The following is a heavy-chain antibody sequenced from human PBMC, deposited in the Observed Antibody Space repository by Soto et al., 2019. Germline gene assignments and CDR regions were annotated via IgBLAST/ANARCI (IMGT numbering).Heavy chain of an antibody. CDR3: ARDPLIGTTDYGLDV. J-gene: IGHJ6*02. CDR2: INNDGSNT. Sequence: EVQLVESGGGLVQPGGSLRLSCAASGFTFSTYWMHWVRQPPGKGLVWVSRINNDGSNTAYADSVKGRFTFSRDNAQSTLYLQMNSLRAEDTAVYYCARDPLIGTTDYGLDVWGQGTTVSVSS. V-gene: IGHV3-74*01. CDR1: GFTFSTYW. D-gene: IGHD1-7*01.